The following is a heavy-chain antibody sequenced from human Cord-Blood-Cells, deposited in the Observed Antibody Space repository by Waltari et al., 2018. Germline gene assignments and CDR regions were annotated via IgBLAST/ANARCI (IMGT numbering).Heavy chain of an antibody. D-gene: IGHD6-13*01. CDR2: IKHNGRT. J-gene: IGHJ6*02. CDR3: AGGRVYSSSYYYYGMDV. CDR1: GGSFSGYY. V-gene: IGHV4-34*01. Sequence: QVQLQQWVAGLLKPSETLSLTCAVYGGSFSGYYWSWIRQPPGKGLEWIGEIKHNGRTNYNPALKSRVTKSVDPSKSRFSLKVSSVTAADPAVDYCAGGRVYSSSYYYYGMDVWGQGTTVTVSS.